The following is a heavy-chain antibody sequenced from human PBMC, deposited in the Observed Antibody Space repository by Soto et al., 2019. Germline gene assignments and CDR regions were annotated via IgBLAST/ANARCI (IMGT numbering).Heavy chain of an antibody. Sequence: QMQLVESGGGLVRPGGSLRLSCAASEFSFSDYYMNWIRQAPGKGLEWISYISGSGTYTDYADSLKGRFTISRDNAKNSLYLQMNSLRAEDTAVYYCARDLAVRVSKTQARNGMGVWGQGTTVTVS. V-gene: IGHV3-11*06. CDR2: ISGSGTYT. D-gene: IGHD3-3*02. J-gene: IGHJ6*02. CDR3: ARDLAVRVSKTQARNGMGV. CDR1: EFSFSDYY.